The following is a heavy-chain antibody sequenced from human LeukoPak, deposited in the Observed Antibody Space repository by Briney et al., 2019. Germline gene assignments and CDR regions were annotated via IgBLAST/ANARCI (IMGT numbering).Heavy chain of an antibody. CDR2: IYYSGST. CDR1: GGSISSSSYY. D-gene: IGHD2-15*01. CDR3: ARHPAARTVVVVAATRGYFDY. V-gene: IGHV4-39*01. J-gene: IGHJ4*02. Sequence: SETLSLTCTVSGGSISSSSYYWGWIRQPPGKGLEWIGSIYYSGSTYYNPSLKSRVTISVDTSKNQFSLKLSSVTAADTAVYYCARHPAARTVVVVAATRGYFDYWGQGTLVTVSS.